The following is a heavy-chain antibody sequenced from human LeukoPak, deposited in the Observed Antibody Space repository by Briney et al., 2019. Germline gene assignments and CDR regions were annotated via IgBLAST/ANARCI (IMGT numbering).Heavy chain of an antibody. J-gene: IGHJ3*02. V-gene: IGHV4-30-2*01. CDR1: GGSISSGGYY. Sequence: SQILSLTCTVSGGSISSGGYYWSWIRQPPGKGLEWIGYIYHSGSTYYNPSLKSRVTISVDTSKNQFSLKLSSVTAADTAVYYCARHSRGYSYDDDAFDIWGQGTMVTVSS. D-gene: IGHD5-18*01. CDR3: ARHSRGYSYDDDAFDI. CDR2: IYHSGST.